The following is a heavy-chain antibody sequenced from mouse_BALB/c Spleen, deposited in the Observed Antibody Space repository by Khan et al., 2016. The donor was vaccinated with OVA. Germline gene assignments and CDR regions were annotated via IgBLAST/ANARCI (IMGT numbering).Heavy chain of an antibody. CDR3: AKSFIGTPDCAMDY. J-gene: IGHJ4*01. CDR1: GFSLTSYG. V-gene: IGHV2-2*02. Sequence: VQLQESGPGLVQPSQSLSITCTVSGFSLTSYGVHWVRQSPGKGLEWLGVIWSGGSTDYNAAFISRLSISKDNSKSQVFFKMNSLQANDTAIYYGAKSFIGTPDCAMDYWGQGTSVTVSS. CDR2: IWSGGST. D-gene: IGHD2-14*01.